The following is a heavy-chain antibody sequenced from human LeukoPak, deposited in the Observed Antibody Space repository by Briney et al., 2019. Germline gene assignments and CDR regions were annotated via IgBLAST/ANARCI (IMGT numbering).Heavy chain of an antibody. Sequence: SVKVSCKASGYTFTTYGISWVRQAPGQGLEWMGGIIPIFGTANYAQKFQGRVTITADESTSTAYMELSSLRSEDTAVYYCARDGVGSGYDINWFDPWGQGTLVTVSS. CDR2: IIPIFGTA. J-gene: IGHJ5*02. D-gene: IGHD5-12*01. V-gene: IGHV1-69*13. CDR1: GYTFTTYG. CDR3: ARDGVGSGYDINWFDP.